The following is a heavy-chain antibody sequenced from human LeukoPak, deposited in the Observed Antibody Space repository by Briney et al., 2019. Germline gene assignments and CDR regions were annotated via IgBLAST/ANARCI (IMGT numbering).Heavy chain of an antibody. CDR1: GGSISSGDYY. CDR2: IYYSGST. D-gene: IGHD3-10*01. Sequence: SETLSLTCTVSGGSISSGDYYWSWSRQPPGKGLEWIGYIYYSGSTYYNPSLKSRVTISVDTSKNQFSLKLSSVTAADTAVYYCARVPPYYYGSGSPNDAFDIWGQGTMVTVSS. V-gene: IGHV4-30-4*01. J-gene: IGHJ3*02. CDR3: ARVPPYYYGSGSPNDAFDI.